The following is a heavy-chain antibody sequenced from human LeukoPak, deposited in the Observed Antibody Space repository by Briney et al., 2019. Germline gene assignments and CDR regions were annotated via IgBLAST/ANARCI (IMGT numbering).Heavy chain of an antibody. CDR2: IYHSGST. Sequence: PSETLSLTCNVSGYSISSGYYWGWIRQPPGKGLEWIGSIYHSGSTYYSPSLKSRVTISVDTSKNQFSLKLSSVTAADTAVYYCARYFPWGFDAFDIWGQGTMVTVSS. V-gene: IGHV4-38-2*02. CDR1: GYSISSGYY. D-gene: IGHD7-27*01. CDR3: ARYFPWGFDAFDI. J-gene: IGHJ3*02.